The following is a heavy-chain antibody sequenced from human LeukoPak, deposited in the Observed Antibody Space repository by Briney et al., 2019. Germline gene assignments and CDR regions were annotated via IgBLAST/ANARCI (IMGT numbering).Heavy chain of an antibody. Sequence: GGSLRLSCAASGFTFSAAWMSWVRQAPGKGLEWTARIKSKADGTTTDYAAPVKGRFTISRDDSRNVLYLQMTNLKVEDTALYYRVTDVPDYNAYGIDYWGQGTLVTVSS. D-gene: IGHD5-12*01. J-gene: IGHJ4*02. CDR2: IKSKADGTTT. V-gene: IGHV3-15*01. CDR1: GFTFSAAW. CDR3: VTDVPDYNAYGIDY.